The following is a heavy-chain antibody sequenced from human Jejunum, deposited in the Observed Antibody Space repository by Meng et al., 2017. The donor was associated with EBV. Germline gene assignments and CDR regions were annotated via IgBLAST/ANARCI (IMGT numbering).Heavy chain of an antibody. CDR3: ARRDSRGGFYDS. Sequence: VQLVGSGGGLVQPGGSLRLSFVVSGFTLRDYWMTWVRQVPGKGLLWVSRSNSDETSISYAESVKGRFSMSRDNAKNTLFLQMNSLTVEDTAVYYCARRDSRGGFYDSWGQGTLVTVSS. CDR1: GFTLRDYW. CDR2: SNSDETSI. J-gene: IGHJ4*02. D-gene: IGHD2-15*01. V-gene: IGHV3-74*01.